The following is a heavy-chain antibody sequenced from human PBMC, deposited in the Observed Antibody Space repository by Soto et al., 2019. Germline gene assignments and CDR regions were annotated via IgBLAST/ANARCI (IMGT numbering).Heavy chain of an antibody. CDR1: GFTFSSYA. V-gene: IGHV3-23*01. Sequence: GGSLRLSCAASGFTFSSYAMSWVRQAPGMGLEWVSGISAGGGSTYYADYVKGRFTISRDNSENTLYLQMSSLRAEDTAVYYCAKTPKLGYCTSGTCYPDYWGRGTLVTVSS. D-gene: IGHD2-15*01. CDR3: AKTPKLGYCTSGTCYPDY. J-gene: IGHJ4*02. CDR2: ISAGGGST.